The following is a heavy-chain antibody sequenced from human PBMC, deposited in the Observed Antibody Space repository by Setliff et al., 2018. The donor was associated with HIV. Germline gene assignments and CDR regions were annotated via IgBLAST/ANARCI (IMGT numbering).Heavy chain of an antibody. J-gene: IGHJ4*02. CDR2: IEKKTNGGTR. CDR3: VTGVGTSSVDY. D-gene: IGHD3-22*01. V-gene: IGHV3-15*04. Sequence: GGSRRLSCVASGLPFSYAWLSWVRQAPGKGLEWVGRIEKKTNGGTRDYAAPVKGRFTISRDDSKNTLYLQMNSLRSEDTAVYYCVTGVGTSSVDYWGQGTMVTVSS. CDR1: GLPFSYAW.